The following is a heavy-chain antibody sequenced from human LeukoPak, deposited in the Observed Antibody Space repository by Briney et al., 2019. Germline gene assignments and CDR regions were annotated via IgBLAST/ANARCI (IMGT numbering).Heavy chain of an antibody. J-gene: IGHJ6*04. Sequence: PGGSLRLSCAASGFTLSSYAMSWVRQAPGKGLEWVSAISGSGGSTYYADSVKGRFTISRDNSKNTLYLQMNSLRAEGTAVYYCAKDRGYCSSTSCYSDGMDVWGKGTTVTVSS. D-gene: IGHD2-2*01. CDR2: ISGSGGST. CDR3: AKDRGYCSSTSCYSDGMDV. CDR1: GFTLSSYA. V-gene: IGHV3-23*01.